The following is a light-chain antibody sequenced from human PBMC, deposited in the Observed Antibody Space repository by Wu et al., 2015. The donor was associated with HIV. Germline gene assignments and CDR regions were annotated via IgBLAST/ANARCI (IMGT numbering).Light chain of an antibody. Sequence: EIVLTQSPGILSLSPGERATLSCRASQSLGANYLAWYQQKPGQAPRLLIFQTSRRDTDIPDRFSASESGTDFTLTINRLEPEDFAVYYCHQYGSALPHTFGQGTKLEI. J-gene: IGKJ2*01. V-gene: IGKV3-20*01. CDR2: QTS. CDR3: HQYGSALPHT. CDR1: QSLGANY.